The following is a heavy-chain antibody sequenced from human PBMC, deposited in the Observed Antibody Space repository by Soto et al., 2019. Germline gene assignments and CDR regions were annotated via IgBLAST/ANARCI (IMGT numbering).Heavy chain of an antibody. J-gene: IGHJ6*03. CDR2: ISGSGGST. Sequence: GGSLRLSCAASGFTFSSYAMSWVRQAPGKGLEWVSAISGSGGSTYYADSVKGRFTISRDNSKNTLYLQMNSLRAEDTAVYYCAKDKYDILTGYYGYYYYMDVWGKGTTVTV. CDR3: AKDKYDILTGYYGYYYYMDV. V-gene: IGHV3-23*01. D-gene: IGHD3-9*01. CDR1: GFTFSSYA.